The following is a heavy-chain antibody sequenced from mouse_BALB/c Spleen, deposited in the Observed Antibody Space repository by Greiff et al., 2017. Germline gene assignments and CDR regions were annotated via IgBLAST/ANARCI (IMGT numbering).Heavy chain of an antibody. Sequence: QVQLQQPGAELVKPGASVKLSCKASGYTFTSYWMHWVKQRPGQGLEWIGEINPSNGRTNYNEKFKSKATLTVDKSSSTAYMQLSSLTSEDSAVYYCARKRGNYVNYFDYWGQGTTLTVSS. J-gene: IGHJ2*01. D-gene: IGHD2-1*01. CDR3: ARKRGNYVNYFDY. CDR1: GYTFTSYW. CDR2: INPSNGRT. V-gene: IGHV1S81*02.